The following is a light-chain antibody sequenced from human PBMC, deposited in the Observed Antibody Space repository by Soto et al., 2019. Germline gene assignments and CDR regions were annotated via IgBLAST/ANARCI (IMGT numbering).Light chain of an antibody. CDR1: SSDVGGYNY. J-gene: IGLJ1*01. V-gene: IGLV2-11*01. Sequence: QSALTQPRSVSGSPGQSVTISCTGTSSDVGGYNYVSWYQQHPGKAPKLMIYDVSKRPSGVPDRFSGSKSGNTVSLTISGLQAEDEADYYCCSYAGGYVFGTGTKVTVL. CDR2: DVS. CDR3: CSYAGGYV.